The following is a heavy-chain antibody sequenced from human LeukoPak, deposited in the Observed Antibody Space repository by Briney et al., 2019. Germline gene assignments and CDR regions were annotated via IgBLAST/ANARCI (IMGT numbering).Heavy chain of an antibody. J-gene: IGHJ5*02. Sequence: GGSLRLSCAASGFTFSSYWMSWVRQAPGKGLEWVAHIKQDGSEKYYVDSVKGRFTISRDNAKNSLYLQMNSLRAEDTAVYYCARVGYYYDSSGYYYLSWGQGTLVTVSS. V-gene: IGHV3-7*01. CDR2: IKQDGSEK. CDR1: GFTFSSYW. CDR3: ARVGYYYDSSGYYYLS. D-gene: IGHD3-22*01.